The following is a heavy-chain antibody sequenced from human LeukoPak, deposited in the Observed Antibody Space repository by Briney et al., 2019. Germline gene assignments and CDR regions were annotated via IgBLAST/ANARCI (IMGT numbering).Heavy chain of an antibody. D-gene: IGHD3-9*01. CDR2: INHSGST. CDR3: ARRGSTYDILTGYPKRYYYMDV. CDR1: GGSFSGYY. Sequence: SETLSLTCAVYGGSFSGYYWSWIRQPPGKGLEWIGEINHSGSTNYNPSLKSRVTISVDTSKNQFSLKLSSVTAADTAVYYCARRGSTYDILTGYPKRYYYMDVWGKGTTVTISS. J-gene: IGHJ6*03. V-gene: IGHV4-34*01.